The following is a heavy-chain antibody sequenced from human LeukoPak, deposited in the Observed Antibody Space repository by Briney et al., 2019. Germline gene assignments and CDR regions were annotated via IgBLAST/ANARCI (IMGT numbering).Heavy chain of an antibody. CDR1: GYTFTTYW. V-gene: IGHV5-10-1*04. D-gene: IGHD5-24*01. Sequence: GESLKISCKGSGYTFTTYWINWVRQMPGKGLESMGRIDPSDSYTNYSPSFQGQVTISADKSISTAYLQWSSLKASDTAMYYCARQASDGYNPQWVDYWGQGTLVTVSS. CDR2: IDPSDSYT. J-gene: IGHJ4*02. CDR3: ARQASDGYNPQWVDY.